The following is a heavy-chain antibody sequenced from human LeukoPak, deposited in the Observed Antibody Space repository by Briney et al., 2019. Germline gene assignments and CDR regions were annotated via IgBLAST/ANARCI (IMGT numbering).Heavy chain of an antibody. Sequence: GGSLRLSCAGSGFIFSSYGMNWVRQAPGKGLEWVSYISSYSGTIKYADSAKGRFTISRDNAKNSLYLQMNSLRAEDTAVYYCARDQGGMVSYWGQGTLVTVSS. CDR1: GFIFSSYG. CDR3: ARDQGGMVSY. J-gene: IGHJ4*02. V-gene: IGHV3-48*01. D-gene: IGHD2-8*01. CDR2: ISSYSGTI.